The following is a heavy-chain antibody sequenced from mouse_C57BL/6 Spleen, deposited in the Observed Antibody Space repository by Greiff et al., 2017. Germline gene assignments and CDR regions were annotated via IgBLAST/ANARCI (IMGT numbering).Heavy chain of an antibody. J-gene: IGHJ4*01. V-gene: IGHV1-4*01. Sequence: VQLQQSGAELARPGASVKMSCKASGYTFTSYTMHWVKQRPGQGLEWIGFINPSSGYTKYNQKFKDKDTLTADKSTSTDYMQLSRLTAEDSAVYYCARFYYGSSYAMDDWGKGTSVTVSS. D-gene: IGHD1-1*01. CDR3: ARFYYGSSYAMDD. CDR2: INPSSGYT. CDR1: GYTFTSYT.